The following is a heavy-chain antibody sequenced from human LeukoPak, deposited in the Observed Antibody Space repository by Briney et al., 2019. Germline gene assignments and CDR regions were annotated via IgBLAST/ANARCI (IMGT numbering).Heavy chain of an antibody. CDR1: GGSFSGFY. CDR2: INHSGST. D-gene: IGHD4-17*01. J-gene: IGHJ4*02. CDR3: ASIYGDYSDFEY. Sequence: SETLSLTCAVYGGSFSGFYWSWIRQPPGKGLEWIGQINHSGSTNYNPSLKSRVTISVDTSKNQFSLKLSSVTAADTAVYYCASIYGDYSDFEYWGQGALVTVSS. V-gene: IGHV4-34*01.